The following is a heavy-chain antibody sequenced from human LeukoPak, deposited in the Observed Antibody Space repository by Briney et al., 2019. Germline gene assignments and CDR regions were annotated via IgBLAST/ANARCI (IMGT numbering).Heavy chain of an antibody. CDR2: SDPEDGET. Sequence: GASVKVSCKVSGYTLTELSMHWVRQAPGKGLEWMGGSDPEDGETIYAQKFQGRVTMTEDTSTDTAYMELSSLRSEDTAVYYCATGSGWSHNWYFDLWGRGTLVTVSS. CDR1: GYTLTELS. V-gene: IGHV1-24*01. CDR3: ATGSGWSHNWYFDL. D-gene: IGHD6-19*01. J-gene: IGHJ2*01.